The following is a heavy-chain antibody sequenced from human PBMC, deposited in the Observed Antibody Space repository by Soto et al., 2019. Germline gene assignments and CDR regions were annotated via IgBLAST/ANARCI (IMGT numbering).Heavy chain of an antibody. CDR2: IYYSGST. CDR1: GGSISSSSYY. V-gene: IGHV4-39*01. J-gene: IGHJ6*02. D-gene: IGHD4-17*01. CDR3: AGNTDYYGMDV. Sequence: PSETLSLTCTVSGGSISSSSYYWGWIRQPPGKGLEWIGSIYYSGSTYYNPSLKSRVTISVDTSKNQFSLKLSSVTAADTAVYYCAGNTDYYGMDVWGQGTTVTVS.